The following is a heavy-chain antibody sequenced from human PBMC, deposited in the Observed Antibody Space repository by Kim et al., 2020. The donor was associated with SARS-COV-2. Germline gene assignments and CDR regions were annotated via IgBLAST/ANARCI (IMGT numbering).Heavy chain of an antibody. CDR1: GGSISSGGYY. CDR2: IYYSGST. V-gene: IGHV4-31*03. D-gene: IGHD2-2*01. Sequence: SETLSLTCTVSGGSISSGGYYWSWIGQYPGKGLEWIGYIYYSGSTYYNPSLRSRVSISVDTSKNQFSLKLNSVTAADTAVYYCARYCSSTSCRWFDPWGQGTLVTVSS. J-gene: IGHJ5*02. CDR3: ARYCSSTSCRWFDP.